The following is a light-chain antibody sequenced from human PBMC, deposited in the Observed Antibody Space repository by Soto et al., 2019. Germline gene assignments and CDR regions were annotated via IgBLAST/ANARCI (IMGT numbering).Light chain of an antibody. V-gene: IGKV4-1*01. CDR2: WAS. CDR1: QSVLYSSHNKNY. CDR3: QQYYSTPLYT. J-gene: IGKJ2*01. Sequence: DIVMTQSPDSLAVSLGERATINCKSSQSVLYSSHNKNYLAWDQQKPGQPPKLLIYWASTRESGVPDRFSGSWYGTDFTLTISSLQAEDGAVYYCQQYYSTPLYTWGQGTKLEIK.